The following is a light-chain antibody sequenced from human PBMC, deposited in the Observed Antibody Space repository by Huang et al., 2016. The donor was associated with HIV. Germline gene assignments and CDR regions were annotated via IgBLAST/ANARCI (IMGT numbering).Light chain of an antibody. V-gene: IGKV2-29*02. CDR2: DVS. J-gene: IGKJ2*02. CDR1: QSPLHSDGKTY. Sequence: IVMTQTPLSLSVTPGQPATISCKSNQSPLHSDGKTYLYWYFQRPGHAPQLLIHDVSSRFSGVPTRFRGSGSGTDFTLKISRVEAGDVGIYYCMQSTHLRTFGQGTKLEIK. CDR3: MQSTHLRT.